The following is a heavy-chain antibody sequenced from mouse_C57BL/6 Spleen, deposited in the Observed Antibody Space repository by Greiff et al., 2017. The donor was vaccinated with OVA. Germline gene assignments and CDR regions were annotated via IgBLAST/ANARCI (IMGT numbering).Heavy chain of an antibody. V-gene: IGHV1-53*01. CDR3: ARSLTYWDFDV. CDR2: INPSNGGT. CDR1: GYTFTSYW. Sequence: VQLQQSGTDLVKPGASVKLSCKASGYTFTSYWMHWVKQRPGQGLEWIGNINPSNGGTNYNEKFKSKATLTVDKSSSTAYMQLSSLTSEDSAVYYCARSLTYWDFDVWGTGTTVTVSS. J-gene: IGHJ1*03.